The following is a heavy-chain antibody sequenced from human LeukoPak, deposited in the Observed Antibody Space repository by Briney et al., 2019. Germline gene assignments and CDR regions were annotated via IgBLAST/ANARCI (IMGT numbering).Heavy chain of an antibody. V-gene: IGHV4-4*02. CDR1: SGSIFSSNW. Sequence: SETLSLTCAVSSGSIFSSNWWSWVRQPPGKGLEWIGQIFHSGSTSYSPSLKSRVTISVDTSKNQFSLKLSSVTAADTAVYYCARDSDAFDIWGQGTMVTVSS. J-gene: IGHJ3*02. CDR2: IFHSGST. CDR3: ARDSDAFDI.